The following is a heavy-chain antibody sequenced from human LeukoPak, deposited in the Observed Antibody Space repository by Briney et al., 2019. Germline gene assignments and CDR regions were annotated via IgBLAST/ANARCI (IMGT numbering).Heavy chain of an antibody. CDR2: IYPDDSDT. V-gene: IGHV5-51*01. CDR3: ARLGGSITLVRGDDNWFDP. D-gene: IGHD3-10*01. Sequence: GGSLRLSCAASGFTFTSYWIGWVRQMPGKGLEWMGIIYPDDSDTRYSPSFQGQVTIPADKSISTAYLQWSRLKASDTAMYYCARLGGSITLVRGDDNWFDPWGQGTLVTVSS. CDR1: GFTFTSYW. J-gene: IGHJ5*02.